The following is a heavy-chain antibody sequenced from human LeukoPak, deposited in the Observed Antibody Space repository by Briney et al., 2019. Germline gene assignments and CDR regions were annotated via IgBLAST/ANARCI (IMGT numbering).Heavy chain of an antibody. CDR3: AGQWASYFDY. CDR1: GGSIGSGDYY. J-gene: IGHJ4*02. D-gene: IGHD1-26*01. Sequence: SQTLSLTCTVSGGSIGSGDYYWSWIRQPPGKGLEWIGYIYYSGSTNYNPSLKSRVTISVDTSKNQFSLKLSSVTAADTAVYYCAGQWASYFDYWGQGTLVTVSS. CDR2: IYYSGST. V-gene: IGHV4-61*08.